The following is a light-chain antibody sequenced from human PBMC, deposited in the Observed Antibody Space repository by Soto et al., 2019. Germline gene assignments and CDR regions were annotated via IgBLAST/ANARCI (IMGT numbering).Light chain of an antibody. J-gene: IGKJ1*01. CDR1: QSISSY. Sequence: DIQMTQSPSSLSASVGDRVTLTSRASQSISSYLNWYQQKPGKDPKLLIYAASSLQSGVPSRFSGSGSGTDFTLTISSLQPEDFATYYCQQSYSTWTVGQGTKVDI. CDR3: QQSYSTWT. V-gene: IGKV1-39*01. CDR2: AAS.